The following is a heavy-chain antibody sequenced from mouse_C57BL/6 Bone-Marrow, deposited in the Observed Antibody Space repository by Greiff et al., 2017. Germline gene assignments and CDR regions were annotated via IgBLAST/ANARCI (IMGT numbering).Heavy chain of an antibody. V-gene: IGHV1-85*01. CDR2: IYPRDGST. CDR3: VKEGYYGSSPFDY. D-gene: IGHD1-1*01. J-gene: IGHJ2*01. Sequence: QVQLQQSGPELVKPGASVKLSCKASGYTFTSYDINWVKQRPGQGLEWIGWIYPRDGSTKYNEKFKGKATLTVDTSSSTAYMELHRLTSEDSAVYFCVKEGYYGSSPFDYWGQGTTLTVSS. CDR1: GYTFTSYD.